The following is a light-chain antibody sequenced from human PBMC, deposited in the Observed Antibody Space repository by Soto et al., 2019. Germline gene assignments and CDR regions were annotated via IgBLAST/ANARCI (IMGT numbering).Light chain of an antibody. CDR2: GAS. V-gene: IGKV3-20*01. CDR1: QSVSSSY. CDR3: QQYVSSSLV. Sequence: EIVLTQSPGTLSLSPGERATLSCRASQSVSSSYLAWYQQKPGQAPRLLSYGASSRATGIPDRFSDSGSGTGFTLTISTLEPEDLAGYYSQQYVSSSLVFGRGTKVEIK. J-gene: IGKJ4*01.